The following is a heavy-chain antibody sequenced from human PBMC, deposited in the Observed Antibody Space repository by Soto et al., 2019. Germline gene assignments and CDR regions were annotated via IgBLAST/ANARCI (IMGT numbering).Heavy chain of an antibody. CDR2: INAGGGDT. D-gene: IGHD3-10*01. CDR1: GFTFPTYA. CDR3: WGGRVFRGVTTSVPHDF. V-gene: IGHV1-3*01. J-gene: IGHJ4*02. Sequence: ASVKVYCNTAGFTFPTYAIHWVRQAPGQRLGWMGRINAGGGDTKYYQRYLGRVTISRNTSASTVYMELRSLTPEDKAVYYCWGGRVFRGVTTSVPHDFWGQGTLVTVSS.